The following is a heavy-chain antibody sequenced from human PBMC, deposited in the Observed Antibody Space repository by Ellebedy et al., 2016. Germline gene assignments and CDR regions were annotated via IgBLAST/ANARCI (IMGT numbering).Heavy chain of an antibody. J-gene: IGHJ6*02. CDR2: TNRRTGND. Sequence: GESLKISXAASAFTFSAYSMNWVRQAPGKGLEWIACTNRRTGNDYYADSVKGRFTISRDNAKNSLYLQMNSLRAEDTAVYYCARERLLVPPYYYYYGMDVWGQGTTVTVSS. V-gene: IGHV3-48*04. CDR1: AFTFSAYS. CDR3: ARERLLVPPYYYYYGMDV. D-gene: IGHD2-21*02.